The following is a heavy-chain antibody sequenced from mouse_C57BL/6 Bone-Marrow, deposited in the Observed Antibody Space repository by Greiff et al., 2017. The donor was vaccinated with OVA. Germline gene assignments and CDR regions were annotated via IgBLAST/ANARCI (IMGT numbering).Heavy chain of an antibody. CDR1: GYAFSSSW. D-gene: IGHD1-1*01. J-gene: IGHJ3*01. CDR3: ARGEATVVEAY. Sequence: QVQLQQSGPELVKPGASVKISCKASGYAFSSSWMNWVKQRPGKGLEWIGRIYPGDGDTNYNGKFKGKATLTADKSSSTAYMQLSSLTSEDSAVYFCARGEATVVEAYWGQGTLVTVSA. V-gene: IGHV1-82*01. CDR2: IYPGDGDT.